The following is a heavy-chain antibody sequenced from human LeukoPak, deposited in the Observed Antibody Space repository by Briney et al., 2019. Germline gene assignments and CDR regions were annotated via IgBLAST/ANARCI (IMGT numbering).Heavy chain of an antibody. Sequence: GGSLRLSCAASGFTFSKYYMHWVRQAPGKGPVWISYINGDGSHTTYADSVKGRFAISRDNAINTVYLQMNSLRDEDTAIYYCVNMVSDSGVEGKWGQGTLVTVSS. CDR3: VNMVSDSGVEGK. V-gene: IGHV3-74*01. CDR1: GFTFSKYY. D-gene: IGHD3-10*01. CDR2: INGDGSHT. J-gene: IGHJ4*02.